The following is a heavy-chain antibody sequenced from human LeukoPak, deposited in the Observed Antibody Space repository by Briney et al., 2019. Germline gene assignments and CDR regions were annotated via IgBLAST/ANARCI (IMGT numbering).Heavy chain of an antibody. Sequence: SVKVSCKASGGTFSSYAISWVRQAPGQGLEWMGGIIPIFGTANYAQKFQGRVTITADESTSTAYMELSSLRSEDTAVYYCARGTSWYSSSWYGYWGQGTLVTVSS. D-gene: IGHD6-13*01. CDR1: GGTFSSYA. J-gene: IGHJ4*02. CDR2: IIPIFGTA. V-gene: IGHV1-69*13. CDR3: ARGTSWYSSSWYGY.